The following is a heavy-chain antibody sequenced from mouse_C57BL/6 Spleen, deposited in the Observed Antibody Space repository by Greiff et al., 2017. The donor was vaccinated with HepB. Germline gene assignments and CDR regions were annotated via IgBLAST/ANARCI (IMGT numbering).Heavy chain of an antibody. J-gene: IGHJ1*03. V-gene: IGHV1-42*01. CDR2: INPSTGGT. D-gene: IGHD1-1*01. CDR1: GYSFTGYY. Sequence: EVQLQQSGPELVKPGASVKISCKASGYSFTGYYMNWVKQSPEKSLEWIGEINPSTGGTTYNQKFKAKATLTVDKSSSTAYMQLKSLTSEDSAVYYCASSGDYYGSSHWYFDVWGTGTTVTVSS. CDR3: ASSGDYYGSSHWYFDV.